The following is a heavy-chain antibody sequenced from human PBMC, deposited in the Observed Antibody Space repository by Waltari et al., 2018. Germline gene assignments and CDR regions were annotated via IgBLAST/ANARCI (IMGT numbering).Heavy chain of an antibody. CDR1: GGTFSSYA. CDR3: ARDRPTSKSDIHYGMDV. CDR2: IIPIFGTA. J-gene: IGHJ6*02. D-gene: IGHD3-9*01. Sequence: QVQLVQSGAEVKKPGSSVKVSCKASGGTFSSYAISWVRQAPGQGLEWMGGIIPIFGTANYAQKFQGRVTITTDESTSTAYMELSSLRSEDTAVYYWARDRPTSKSDIHYGMDVWGQGTTVTVSS. V-gene: IGHV1-69*05.